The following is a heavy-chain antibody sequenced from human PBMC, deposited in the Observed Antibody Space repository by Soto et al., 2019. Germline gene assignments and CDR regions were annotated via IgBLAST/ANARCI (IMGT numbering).Heavy chain of an antibody. CDR1: GYAFTTYG. CDR2: ISAHNGNT. D-gene: IGHD1-1*01. J-gene: IGHJ4*02. CDR3: AGGRYGDY. V-gene: IGHV1-18*01. Sequence: QVHLVQSGAEVKKPGASVKVSCKGSGYAFTTYGITWVRQAPGQGLEWMGWISAHNGNTNYAQKIQGRVTVTRDTSTSTAYMELRSLRYDDTAVYYCAGGRYGDYWGQGALVTVSS.